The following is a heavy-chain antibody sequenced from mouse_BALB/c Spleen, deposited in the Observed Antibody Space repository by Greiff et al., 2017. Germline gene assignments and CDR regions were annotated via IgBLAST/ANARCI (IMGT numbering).Heavy chain of an antibody. CDR3: ARSLGREIWFAY. J-gene: IGHJ3*01. CDR1: GDSITSGY. Sequence: EVKLQESGPSLVKPSQTLSLTCSVTGDSITSGYWNWIRKFPGNKLEYMGYISYSGSTYYNPSLKSRISITRDTSKNQYYLQLNSVTTEDTATYYCARSLGREIWFAYWGQGTLVTVSA. D-gene: IGHD4-1*01. CDR2: ISYSGST. V-gene: IGHV3-8*02.